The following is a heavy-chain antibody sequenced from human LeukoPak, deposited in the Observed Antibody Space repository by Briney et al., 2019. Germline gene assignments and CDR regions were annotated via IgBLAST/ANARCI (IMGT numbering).Heavy chain of an antibody. CDR1: GYTFTNYG. Sequence: GASVKVSCKASGYTFTNYGLSWVRQAPGQGLEWMGWISAYNGNTNYAQNLQGRVTMTTDTSTSTAYMELRSLGSDDTAVYFCARGHGDHSFDYWGQGTLVTVSS. CDR3: ARGHGDHSFDY. J-gene: IGHJ4*02. D-gene: IGHD4-17*01. CDR2: ISAYNGNT. V-gene: IGHV1-18*01.